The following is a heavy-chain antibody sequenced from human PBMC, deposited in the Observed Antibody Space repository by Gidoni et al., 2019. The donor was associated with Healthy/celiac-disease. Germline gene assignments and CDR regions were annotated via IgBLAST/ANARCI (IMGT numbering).Heavy chain of an antibody. J-gene: IGHJ5*02. V-gene: IGHV3-7*01. CDR2: IKQDGSEK. D-gene: IGHD2-15*01. CDR1: GFTFSSYW. CDR3: ARDCSGGSCYGP. Sequence: EVQLVESGGGLVQPGGSLRLSCAAPGFTFSSYWMSWVRQAPGKGLEWVANIKQDGSEKYYVDSVKGRFTISRDNAKNSLYLQMNSLRAEDTAVYYCARDCSGGSCYGPWGQGTLVTVSS.